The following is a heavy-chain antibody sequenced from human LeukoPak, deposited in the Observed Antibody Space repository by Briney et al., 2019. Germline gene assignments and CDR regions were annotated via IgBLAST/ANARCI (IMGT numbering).Heavy chain of an antibody. CDR3: AKGAEGPRWPPFDY. CDR2: ISGSGGST. CDR1: GFTFSSYA. D-gene: IGHD4-23*01. Sequence: AGGSLRLSCAASGFTFSSYAMSWARQAPGKGLEWVSAISGSGGSTYYADSVKGRFTISRDNSKNTLYLQMNSLRAEDTAVYYCAKGAEGPRWPPFDYWGQGTLVTVSS. V-gene: IGHV3-23*01. J-gene: IGHJ4*02.